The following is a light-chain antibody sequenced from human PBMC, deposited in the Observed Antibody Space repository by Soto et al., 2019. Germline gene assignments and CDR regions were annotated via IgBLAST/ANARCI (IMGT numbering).Light chain of an antibody. J-gene: IGKJ4*01. V-gene: IGKV3-20*01. CDR3: QQYGISPLT. CDR2: GAS. Sequence: EIVLTQSPGTLSLSPGERATLSCRASQSVSSSYLAWYQQKPGQAPRLLIYGASSRATGIPDRFSGSVSGTDFTLNISRLEPEDFAVYYCQQYGISPLTFGGGTKGEIK. CDR1: QSVSSSY.